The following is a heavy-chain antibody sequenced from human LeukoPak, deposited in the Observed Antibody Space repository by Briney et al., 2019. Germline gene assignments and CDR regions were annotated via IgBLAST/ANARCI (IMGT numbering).Heavy chain of an antibody. V-gene: IGHV4-4*07. CDR2: IYTSGST. CDR3: ARGIVAVAGTWFDP. CDR1: GGSISSYY. J-gene: IGHJ5*02. D-gene: IGHD6-19*01. Sequence: SETLSLTCTVSGGSISSYYWSWIRQPAGKGLEWIGRIYTSGSTNYNPSLKSRVTMSLDTSKNQFSLKLSSVTAADTAVYYCARGIVAVAGTWFDPWGQGTLVTVSS.